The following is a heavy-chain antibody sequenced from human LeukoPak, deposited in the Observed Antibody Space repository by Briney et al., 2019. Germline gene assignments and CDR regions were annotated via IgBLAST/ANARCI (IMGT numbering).Heavy chain of an antibody. CDR2: IKSKTDGGTT. D-gene: IGHD5-24*01. J-gene: IGHJ4*02. CDR1: GFTFGDYV. CDR3: TTRRDGYNLIEFFDY. Sequence: GGSLRLSCTASGFTFGDYVMSWVRQAPGKGLEWVGRIKSKTDGGTTDYAAPVKGRFTISRDDSKNTLYLQMNSLKTEDTAVYYCTTRRDGYNLIEFFDYWGQGTLVTVSS. V-gene: IGHV3-15*01.